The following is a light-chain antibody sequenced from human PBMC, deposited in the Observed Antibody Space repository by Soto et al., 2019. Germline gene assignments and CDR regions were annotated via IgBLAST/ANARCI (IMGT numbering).Light chain of an antibody. CDR2: GAS. CDR1: QSVSSN. CDR3: QQRSSWIT. J-gene: IGKJ5*01. Sequence: EIVMTQSPASLSVSPGETATLSCRASQSVSSNLAWYQQKPGQAPRLLIHGASTRAPGFPARFSGSGSATDFTLTISSLEPEDFAVYYCQQRSSWITFGQGTRLEIK. V-gene: IGKV3-15*01.